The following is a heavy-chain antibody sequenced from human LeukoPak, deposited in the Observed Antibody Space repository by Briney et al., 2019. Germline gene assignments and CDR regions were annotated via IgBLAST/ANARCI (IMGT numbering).Heavy chain of an antibody. CDR3: ARDQGDGGNSWDC. Sequence: ASVKVSCKVSGYTFTVYYMHWVRQAPGQGLEWLGWINPNSGGTNYAQNFQGRVTMTRDTSISTAYMELSRLRSDDTAVYYCARDQGDGGNSWDCWGQGTLVTVSS. V-gene: IGHV1-2*02. J-gene: IGHJ4*02. CDR1: GYTFTVYY. D-gene: IGHD4-23*01. CDR2: INPNSGGT.